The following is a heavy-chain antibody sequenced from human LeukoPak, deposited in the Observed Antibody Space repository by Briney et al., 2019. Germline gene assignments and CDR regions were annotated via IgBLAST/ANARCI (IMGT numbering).Heavy chain of an antibody. V-gene: IGHV3-30-3*01. D-gene: IGHD3-10*01. CDR1: GFTFSSYA. Sequence: GRSLRLSCAASGFTFSSYAMHWVRQAPGKGLEWVAVISYDGSNKYYADSVKGRFTISRDNSKNTLYLQMNSLRAEDTAVYYCAKDLDYYASGSHYVDYWGQGTLVTVSS. CDR2: ISYDGSNK. CDR3: AKDLDYYASGSHYVDY. J-gene: IGHJ4*02.